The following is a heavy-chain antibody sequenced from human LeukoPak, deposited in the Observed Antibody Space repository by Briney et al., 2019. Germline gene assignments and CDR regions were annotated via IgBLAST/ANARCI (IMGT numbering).Heavy chain of an antibody. CDR1: GFTFSSYS. Sequence: GGSLRLSCAASGFTFSSYSMNWVGQAPGKGLEWVSSISSSGSHMYYADSVKGRFTISRDNAKNSLYLQMNSLRAEDTAVYYCARLTFGGVIGFDYWGQGTLVTVSS. J-gene: IGHJ4*02. D-gene: IGHD3-16*02. V-gene: IGHV3-21*01. CDR3: ARLTFGGVIGFDY. CDR2: ISSSGSHM.